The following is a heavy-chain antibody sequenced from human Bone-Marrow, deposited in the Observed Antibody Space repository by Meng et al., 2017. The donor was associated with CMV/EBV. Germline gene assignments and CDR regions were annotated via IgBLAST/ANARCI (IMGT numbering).Heavy chain of an antibody. D-gene: IGHD4-11*01. CDR3: AVTTSTGYFDY. V-gene: IGHV3-21*01. J-gene: IGHJ4*02. CDR1: GFTFSSYS. CDR2: ISSSSSYI. Sequence: GESLKISCAASGFTFSSYSMNWVRQAPGKGLEWVSSISSSSSYIYYADSVKGRFTISRDNAKNSLYLQMNSLRAEDTAVYYCAVTTSTGYFDYWGQGTLVTVSS.